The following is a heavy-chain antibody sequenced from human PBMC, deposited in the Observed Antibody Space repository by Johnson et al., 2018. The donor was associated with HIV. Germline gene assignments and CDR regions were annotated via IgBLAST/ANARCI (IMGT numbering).Heavy chain of an antibody. CDR2: IRYDGSNK. CDR3: ASPRYSSGGGAFDI. CDR1: GFTFSSYG. V-gene: IGHV3-30*02. J-gene: IGHJ3*02. Sequence: VQLVESGGGVVQPGGSLRLSCAASGFTFSSYGMHCVRQAPGKGLEWVAFIRYDGSNKYYADSVKGRFTISRDNSKNTLYLQMNSLRAEDTAVYYCASPRYSSGGGAFDIWGQGTMVTVSS. D-gene: IGHD6-19*01.